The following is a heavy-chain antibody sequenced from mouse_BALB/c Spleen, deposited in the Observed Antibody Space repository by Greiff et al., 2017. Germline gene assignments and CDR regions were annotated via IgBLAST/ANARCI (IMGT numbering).Heavy chain of an antibody. CDR2: IRNKANGYTT. V-gene: IGHV7-3*02. D-gene: IGHD2-12*01. J-gene: IGHJ4*01. CDR1: GFTFTDYY. CDR3: ARDENSTTGFPYAMDY. Sequence: EVKLVESGGGLVQPGGSLRLSCATSGFTFTDYYMSWVRQPPGKALEWLGFIRNKANGYTTEYSASVKGRFTISRDTSQSILYLQMNTLRAEDSATYYCARDENSTTGFPYAMDYWGQGTSVTVSS.